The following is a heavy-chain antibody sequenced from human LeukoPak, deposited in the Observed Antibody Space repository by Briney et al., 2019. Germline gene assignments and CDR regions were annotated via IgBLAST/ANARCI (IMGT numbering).Heavy chain of an antibody. D-gene: IGHD5-18*01. CDR2: INPDSGGT. J-gene: IGHJ4*02. CDR3: ATDNYGKDY. V-gene: IGHV1-2*06. CDR1: GYTFTGYY. Sequence: GASVKVSCKASGYTFTGYYVYWVRQAPGQGLEWMGRINPDSGGTNYARKFQGRVTMTRDTSISTAYMELSRLRSDDTAVYYCATDNYGKDYWGQGTLVTVSS.